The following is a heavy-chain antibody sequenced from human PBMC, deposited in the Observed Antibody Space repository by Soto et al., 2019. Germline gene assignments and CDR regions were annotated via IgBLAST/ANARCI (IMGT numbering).Heavy chain of an antibody. CDR1: GYTLTELS. V-gene: IGHV1-24*01. D-gene: IGHD1-1*01. Sequence: GASVKVSCKVSGYTLTELSMHWVRQAPGKGLEWMGGFDPEDGETIYAQKFQGRVTMTEDTSTDTAYMELSSLRSEDTAVYYCATGNWNDPWFDPWGQGTLVTVSS. J-gene: IGHJ5*02. CDR3: ATGNWNDPWFDP. CDR2: FDPEDGET.